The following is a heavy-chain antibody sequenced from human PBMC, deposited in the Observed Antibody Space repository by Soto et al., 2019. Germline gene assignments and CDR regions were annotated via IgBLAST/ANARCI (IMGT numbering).Heavy chain of an antibody. V-gene: IGHV4-31*03. Sequence: SETLSLTCTVSGGSISSAAYYWSWIRQHPGKGLEWIGYISHSGSTYYTPSLKSRVIISADTSKNQFSLNLTSVTAADTAVYYCAREYADGRNFFACWGRGALDIVSS. J-gene: IGHJ4*02. CDR2: ISHSGST. CDR3: AREYADGRNFFAC. CDR1: GGSISSAAYY.